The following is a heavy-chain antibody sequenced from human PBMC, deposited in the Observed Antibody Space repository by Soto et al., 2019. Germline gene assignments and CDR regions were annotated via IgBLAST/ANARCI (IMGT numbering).Heavy chain of an antibody. V-gene: IGHV3-74*01. CDR1: GITVSSYW. Sequence: EVQLVEPGGGLVQPGGSLRLSCGASGITVSSYWMHWVRQAPGKGLVWVSRINRDGSSTNYADSVKGRFTISRDNAKNTLYLQMNSLRAEDTAVYYCAREAAVAGTVFDYWGQGILVTVSS. J-gene: IGHJ4*02. CDR2: INRDGSST. CDR3: AREAAVAGTVFDY. D-gene: IGHD6-19*01.